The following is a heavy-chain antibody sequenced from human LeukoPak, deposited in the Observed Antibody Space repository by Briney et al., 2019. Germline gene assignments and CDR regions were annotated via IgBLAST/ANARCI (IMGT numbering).Heavy chain of an antibody. CDR2: ISSSSSYI. CDR3: ARDPPHGVISLARYGMDV. V-gene: IGHV3-21*01. CDR1: GFTFSSYS. J-gene: IGHJ6*02. D-gene: IGHD2-8*01. Sequence: GGSLRLSCAASGFTFSSYSMNWVRQAPGTGLEWVSSISSSSSYIYYADSVKGRFTISRDNAKNSLYLQMSSLRAEDTAVYYCARDPPHGVISLARYGMDVWGQGTTVTVSS.